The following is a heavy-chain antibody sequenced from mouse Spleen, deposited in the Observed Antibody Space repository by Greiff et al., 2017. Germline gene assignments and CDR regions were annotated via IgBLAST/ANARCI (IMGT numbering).Heavy chain of an antibody. V-gene: IGHV1S81*02. J-gene: IGHJ4*01. CDR3: TRRGLDYYGSSFYAMDY. Sequence: QVQLQQPGAELVKPGASVKLSCKASGYTFTSYWMHWVKQRPGQGLEWIGEINPSNGRTNYNEKFKSKATLTVDKSSSTAYMQLSSPTSEDSAVYYCTRRGLDYYGSSFYAMDYWGQGTSVTVSS. CDR1: GYTFTSYW. D-gene: IGHD1-1*01. CDR2: INPSNGRT.